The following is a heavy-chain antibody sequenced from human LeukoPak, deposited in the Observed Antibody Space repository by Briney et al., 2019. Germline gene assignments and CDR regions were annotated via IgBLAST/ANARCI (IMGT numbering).Heavy chain of an antibody. CDR2: ISASGGRA. D-gene: IGHD2-15*01. J-gene: IGHJ4*02. CDR1: GFTFSSYA. Sequence: GGFLRLSCEASGFTFSSYAMTWVRQAPGKGLEWVSIISASGGRAFYAESLKGRFTISRDNSQSTLFLQMNSLRAEDTAVYYCAKDQKVGYCSGGSCYSGFGYFDYWGQGTLVTVSS. CDR3: AKDQKVGYCSGGSCYSGFGYFDY. V-gene: IGHV3-23*01.